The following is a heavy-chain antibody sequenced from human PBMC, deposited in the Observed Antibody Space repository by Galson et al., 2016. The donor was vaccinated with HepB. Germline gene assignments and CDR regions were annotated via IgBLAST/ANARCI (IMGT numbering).Heavy chain of an antibody. D-gene: IGHD1-26*01. Sequence: SLRLSCAASGFTFGYYTMNWVRQAPGKGLEWVSSITPSGTMYYADSVKGRFTISRDDGKRSLFLQMNSLRDEDTGVYYCARPPRGTDENFGFDHWGQGTLVTVSS. CDR3: ARPPRGTDENFGFDH. CDR1: GFTFGYYT. J-gene: IGHJ4*02. CDR2: ITPSGTM. V-gene: IGHV3-69-1*01.